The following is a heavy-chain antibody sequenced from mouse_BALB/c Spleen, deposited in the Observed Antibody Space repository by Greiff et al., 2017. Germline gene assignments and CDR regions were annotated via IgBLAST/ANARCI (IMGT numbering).Heavy chain of an antibody. V-gene: IGHV2-2*02. J-gene: IGHJ4*01. CDR2: IWSGGST. CDR1: GFSLPSYG. CDR3: ARPQPREGYAMDY. D-gene: IGHD6-1*01. Sequence: QVQLKESGPGLVQPSQSLSITCTVSGFSLPSYGVHWVRQSPGKGLEWLGVIWSGGSTDYNAAFISRLSISKDNSKSQVFFKMNSLQANDTAIYYCARPQPREGYAMDYWGQGTSVIVSS.